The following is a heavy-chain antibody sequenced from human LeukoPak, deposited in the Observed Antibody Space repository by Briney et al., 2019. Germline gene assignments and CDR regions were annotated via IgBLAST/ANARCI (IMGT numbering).Heavy chain of an antibody. CDR2: ISYDGGIE. Sequence: GRSLRLSCAASGFIFSNHALHWVRQAPGKGPEWVALISYDGGIEHYADSVRGRFTISRDNSKNTVYLHMSSLRPEDTAIYYCARDTEPRFDHWGQGALVTVSS. D-gene: IGHD4-11*01. CDR3: ARDTEPRFDH. J-gene: IGHJ4*02. V-gene: IGHV3-30*04. CDR1: GFIFSNHA.